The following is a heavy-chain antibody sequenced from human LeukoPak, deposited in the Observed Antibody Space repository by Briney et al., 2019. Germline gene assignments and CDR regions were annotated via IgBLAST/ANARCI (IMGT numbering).Heavy chain of an antibody. CDR2: FDTEDGET. CDR1: GYTLTELS. CDR3: ATVDMGYCSGGSCYEIDY. J-gene: IGHJ4*02. Sequence: GASVKVSCKVSGYTLTELSMHWVRQAPGTGIERMGGFDTEDGETIYAQKFQGRVTMTEDTSTDTAYMELSSLRSEDTAVYYCATVDMGYCSGGSCYEIDYWGQGTLVTVSS. D-gene: IGHD2-15*01. V-gene: IGHV1-24*01.